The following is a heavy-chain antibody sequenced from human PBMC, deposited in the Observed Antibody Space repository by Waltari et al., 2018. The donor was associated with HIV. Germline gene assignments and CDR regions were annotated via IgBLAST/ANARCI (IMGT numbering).Heavy chain of an antibody. CDR3: ARHSGSMGGAFDV. V-gene: IGHV4-59*08. J-gene: IGHJ3*01. CDR1: GGSVTNYY. CDR2: LYHSGST. D-gene: IGHD3-10*01. Sequence: QLQLQESGPGLAKHSETLSLTCTVSGGSVTNYYWSWIRQPPGKGLEWIGYLYHSGSTNYNPSLKSRVTTSVDTSKNRFSLNLTSVTAADTAVYYCARHSGSMGGAFDVWGQGTMVTVSS.